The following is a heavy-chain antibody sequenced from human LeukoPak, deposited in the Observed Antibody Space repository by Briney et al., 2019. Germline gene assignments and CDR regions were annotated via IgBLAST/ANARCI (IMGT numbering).Heavy chain of an antibody. J-gene: IGHJ5*02. CDR1: GFTFSSYS. CDR2: IYSGGST. CDR3: ARDRRAYGSGTERGFNWFDP. V-gene: IGHV3-66*01. D-gene: IGHD3-10*01. Sequence: GGSLRLSCAASGFTFSSYSMNWVRQAPGKGLEWVSVIYSGGSTYYADSVKGRFTISRDNSKNTLYLQMNSLRAEDTAVYYCARDRRAYGSGTERGFNWFDPWGQGTLVTVSS.